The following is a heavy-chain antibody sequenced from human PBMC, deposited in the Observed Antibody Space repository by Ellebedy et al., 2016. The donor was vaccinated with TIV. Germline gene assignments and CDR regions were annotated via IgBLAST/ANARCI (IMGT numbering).Heavy chain of an antibody. D-gene: IGHD3-10*01. CDR1: DPSFTGNY. J-gene: IGHJ4*02. CDR3: ARVVRGRPFGEGPPYYFDL. V-gene: IGHV4-34*01. Sequence: SETLSLXXVVSDPSFTGNYWSWIRHSPGKGPEWIGEIGLGGDTNYNPSLKSRVTISVDRSKNHFSLKLTSVTAADTAVYYCARVVRGRPFGEGPPYYFDLWGQGTLVTVSS. CDR2: IGLGGDT.